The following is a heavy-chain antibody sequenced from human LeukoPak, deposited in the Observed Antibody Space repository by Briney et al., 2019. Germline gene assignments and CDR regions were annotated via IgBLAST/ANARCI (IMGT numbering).Heavy chain of an antibody. CDR1: GYTFTSYG. CDR3: ARAEIPWTGGRGWFDP. Sequence: GASVKVSCKASGYTFTSYGISWVRQAPGQGLEWMGWISAYNGNTNYAQKLQGRVTMTTDTSTSTAYMELRSLRYDDTAVYYCARAEIPWTGGRGWFDPWGQGTLVTVSS. J-gene: IGHJ5*02. CDR2: ISAYNGNT. D-gene: IGHD1-14*01. V-gene: IGHV1-18*01.